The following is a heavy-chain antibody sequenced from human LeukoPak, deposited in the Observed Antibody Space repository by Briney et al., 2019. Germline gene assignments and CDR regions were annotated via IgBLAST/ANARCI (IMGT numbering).Heavy chain of an antibody. J-gene: IGHJ6*02. CDR1: GFTFSSYW. D-gene: IGHD6-19*01. CDR2: INPNSGGA. V-gene: IGHV1-2*02. CDR3: ARGREAVAVTRLAGEYGMDV. Sequence: PGGSLRLSCAASGFTFSSYWMHWVRQAPGQGLEWMGWINPNSGGADYAQQFQGRVTVTRDPSISPAYMELSRLRSDDTAVYYCARGREAVAVTRLAGEYGMDVWGQGTTVSVSS.